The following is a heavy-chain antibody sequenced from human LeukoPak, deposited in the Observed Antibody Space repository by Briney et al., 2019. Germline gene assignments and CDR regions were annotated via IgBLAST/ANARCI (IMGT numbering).Heavy chain of an antibody. CDR1: GFTFSTYC. CDR3: ARDRALYDSRRGYYYTEDDY. J-gene: IGHJ4*02. D-gene: IGHD3-22*01. V-gene: IGHV3-7*01. CDR2: INQDGSEK. Sequence: PGGSLRLSCAASGFTFSTYCMSWVRQAPGKGLEWVANINQDGSEKYSVDSVKGRFTISRDNAKSSLYLQMNSLRADDTAVYYCARDRALYDSRRGYYYTEDDYWGQGTLVTVS.